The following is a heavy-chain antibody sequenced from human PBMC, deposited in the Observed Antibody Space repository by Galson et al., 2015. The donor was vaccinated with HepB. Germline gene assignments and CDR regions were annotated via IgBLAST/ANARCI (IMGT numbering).Heavy chain of an antibody. D-gene: IGHD6-25*01. CDR2: ISGSGNRT. CDR3: AKDGRIAASGPPTRMDV. J-gene: IGHJ6*02. V-gene: IGHV3-23*01. Sequence: SLRLSCAASGFTFSKYAMTWVRQAPGKGLEWVSTISGSGNRTYYADSVKGRFTISRDNSKDTLYLQMNSLRAEDTAVFYCAKDGRIAASGPPTRMDVWGQGTTVTVS. CDR1: GFTFSKYA.